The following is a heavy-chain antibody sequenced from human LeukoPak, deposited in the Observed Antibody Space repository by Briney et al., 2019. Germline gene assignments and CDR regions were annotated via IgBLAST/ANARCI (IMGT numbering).Heavy chain of an antibody. CDR1: GFTFSSYA. D-gene: IGHD3-22*01. CDR2: ISYDGSNK. Sequence: GGALRLSCAASGFTFSSYAMHWVRQAPGKGLEWVAVISYDGSNKYYADSVKGRFTIPRDNSKNTLYLQMNSLRAEDTAVYYCASFTMIVVRDWSFDPWGQGTLVTVSS. CDR3: ASFTMIVVRDWSFDP. J-gene: IGHJ5*02. V-gene: IGHV3-30-3*01.